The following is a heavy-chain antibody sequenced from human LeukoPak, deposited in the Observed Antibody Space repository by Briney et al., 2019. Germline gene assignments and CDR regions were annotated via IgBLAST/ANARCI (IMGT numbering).Heavy chain of an antibody. CDR3: ARDLSDYDFWRGFDY. Sequence: GGSLRLSWAASGFTFSSYAMHWVRQAPGKGLEWVAVISYDGSNKYYADSVKGRFTISRANSKNTLYLQMNRLRAEDTAVYYCARDLSDYDFWRGFDYWGQGTLVTVSS. D-gene: IGHD3-3*01. CDR1: GFTFSSYA. V-gene: IGHV3-30*04. CDR2: ISYDGSNK. J-gene: IGHJ4*02.